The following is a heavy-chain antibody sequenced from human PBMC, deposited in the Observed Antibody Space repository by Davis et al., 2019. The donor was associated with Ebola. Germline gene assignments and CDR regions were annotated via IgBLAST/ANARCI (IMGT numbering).Heavy chain of an antibody. CDR3: ARLRRAVTTIDY. V-gene: IGHV5-51*01. CDR2: IYPGDSDT. Sequence: GESLKISCKGSGYSFTSYWIGWVRQMPGKGLEWMGIIYPGDSDTRYSPSFQGQVTISADKSISTAYLQWSSLETSDTAIYYCARLRRAVTTIDYWGQGTLLTVSS. J-gene: IGHJ4*02. CDR1: GYSFTSYW. D-gene: IGHD1-14*01.